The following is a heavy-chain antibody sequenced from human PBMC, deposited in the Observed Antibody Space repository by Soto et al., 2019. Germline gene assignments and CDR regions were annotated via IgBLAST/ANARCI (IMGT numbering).Heavy chain of an antibody. Sequence: GGSLRLSCAASGFTFSSYWMSWVRQAPGKGLEWVANIKQDGSEKYYVDSVKGRFTISRDNAKNSLYLQMNSLRAEDTAVYYCATGQLVVVARPAADAFDIWGQGTMVTVSS. CDR1: GFTFSSYW. CDR2: IKQDGSEK. V-gene: IGHV3-7*01. CDR3: ATGQLVVVARPAADAFDI. J-gene: IGHJ3*02. D-gene: IGHD6-6*01.